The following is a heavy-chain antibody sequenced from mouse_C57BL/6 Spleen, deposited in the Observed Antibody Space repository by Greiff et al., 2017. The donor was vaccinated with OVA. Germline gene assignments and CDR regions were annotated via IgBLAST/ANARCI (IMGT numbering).Heavy chain of an antibody. CDR1: GYTFTSYW. CDR2: IDPSDSYT. Sequence: QVQLQQPGAELVKPGASVKLSCKASGYTFTSYWMQWVKQRPGQGLEWIGEIDPSDSYTNYNQKFKGKATLTVDTSSSTAYMQVSSLTSEDTAVYYCARRGDFDYWGQGTTLTVSS. V-gene: IGHV1-50*01. J-gene: IGHJ2*01. CDR3: ARRGDFDY.